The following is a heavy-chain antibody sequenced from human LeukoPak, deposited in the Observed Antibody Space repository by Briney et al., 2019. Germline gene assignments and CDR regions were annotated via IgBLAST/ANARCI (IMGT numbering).Heavy chain of an antibody. CDR1: GFTFSGSA. Sequence: GGSLRLSCAASGFTFSGSAMHWVRQASGKGLEWVCRIRSKANSYASAYAASVKGRFTISRDDSKNTAYLQMNSPKTEDTAVYYCTRRDSSSWYGGKYFDCWGQGTLVTASS. V-gene: IGHV3-73*01. CDR3: TRRDSSSWYGGKYFDC. J-gene: IGHJ4*02. D-gene: IGHD6-13*01. CDR2: IRSKANSYAS.